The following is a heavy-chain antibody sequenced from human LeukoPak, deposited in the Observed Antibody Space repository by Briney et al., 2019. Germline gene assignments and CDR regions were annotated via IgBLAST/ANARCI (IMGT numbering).Heavy chain of an antibody. CDR2: ISSSGSTI. CDR3: ASGYSSRGGIDY. Sequence: GGSLRLSCAPSGFTFSSYEINWVRQAPGKGLEWVSYISSSGSTIYYADSVKGRFTISRDNAKNSLYLQMNSLRAEDTAVYYCASGYSSRGGIDYWGQGTLVTVSS. V-gene: IGHV3-48*03. CDR1: GFTFSSYE. D-gene: IGHD6-13*01. J-gene: IGHJ4*02.